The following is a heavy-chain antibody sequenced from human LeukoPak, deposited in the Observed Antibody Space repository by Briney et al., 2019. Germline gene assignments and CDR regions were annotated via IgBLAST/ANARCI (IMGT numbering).Heavy chain of an antibody. CDR2: ISAYNGNT. V-gene: IGHV1-18*01. Sequence: ASVKVSCKASGYTFTSYGISWVRQAPGQGLEWMGWISAYNGNTNYAQKLQGRVTMTTDTSTSTAYMELRSLRSDDTAVYYCAKDKDIDIVGATLDYWGQGTLVTVSS. J-gene: IGHJ4*02. CDR3: AKDKDIDIVGATLDY. CDR1: GYTFTSYG. D-gene: IGHD1-26*01.